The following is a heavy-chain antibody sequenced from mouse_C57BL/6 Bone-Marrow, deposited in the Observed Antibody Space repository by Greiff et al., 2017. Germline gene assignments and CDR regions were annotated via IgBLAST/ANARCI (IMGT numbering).Heavy chain of an antibody. J-gene: IGHJ1*03. CDR2: IDPSDSET. CDR3: ARIYYGSIYWYFDV. V-gene: IGHV1-52*01. Sequence: VQLQQPGAELVRPGSSVKLSCKASGYTFTSYWMHWVQQRPIQGLEWIGNIDPSDSETHYNQKFKDKATLTVDKSSSTAYMQLSSLTSEDSAVYYCARIYYGSIYWYFDVWGTGTTVTVSS. D-gene: IGHD1-1*01. CDR1: GYTFTSYW.